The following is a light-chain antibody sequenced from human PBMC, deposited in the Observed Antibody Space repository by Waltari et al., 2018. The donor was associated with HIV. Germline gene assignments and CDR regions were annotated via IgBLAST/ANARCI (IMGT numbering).Light chain of an antibody. CDR2: AAS. J-gene: IGKJ1*01. CDR1: QSIGNY. V-gene: IGKV1-39*01. CDR3: QQSSLTPRTPRT. Sequence: DPVTITCRASQSIGNYVNWYQQKPGKAPNLLIYAASRLQRGVPSRFSGSGSGTDFTLIISDLQPEDYATYYCQQSSLTPRTPRTFGQGTKVEV.